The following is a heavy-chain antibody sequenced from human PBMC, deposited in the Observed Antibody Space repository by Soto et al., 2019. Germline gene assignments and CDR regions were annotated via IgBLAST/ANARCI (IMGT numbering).Heavy chain of an antibody. Sequence: QVQLHESGPGLVKPSQTLSLTCTVSGDSITSGDYYWTWIRQHPGKGLEWIGYVSHSGSTYYSPSLKGRVTTSIDTSKNQFSLRLTSVTAADAAIYYCAREITGGSAMYFDYWGQGILVTVSS. CDR3: AREITGGSAMYFDY. J-gene: IGHJ4*02. CDR2: VSHSGST. CDR1: GDSITSGDYY. D-gene: IGHD2-15*01. V-gene: IGHV4-31*03.